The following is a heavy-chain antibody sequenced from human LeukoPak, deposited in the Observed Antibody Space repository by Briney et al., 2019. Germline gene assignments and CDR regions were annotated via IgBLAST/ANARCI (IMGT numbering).Heavy chain of an antibody. CDR2: IIPIFGTA. V-gene: IGHV1-69*05. D-gene: IGHD3-22*01. CDR3: ARGTTYYYDSSGYYGY. CDR1: GYTFTSYG. J-gene: IGHJ4*02. Sequence: ASVKVSCKASGYTFTSYGISWVRQAPGQGLEWMGRIIPIFGTANYAQKFQGRVTITTDESTSTAYMELSSLRSEDTAVYYCARGTTYYYDSSGYYGYWGQGTLVTVSS.